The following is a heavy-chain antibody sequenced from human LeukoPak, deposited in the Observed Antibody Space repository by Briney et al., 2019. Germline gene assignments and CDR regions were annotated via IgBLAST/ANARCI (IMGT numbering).Heavy chain of an antibody. Sequence: SETLSLTCTVSGGSISSSSYYWGWIRQPPGKGLEWIGSIYYSGSTYYNPSLKSRVTISVDTSKNQFSLKLSSVTAADTAVYYCARRGTTVTLGAFDIWGQGTMVTVSS. V-gene: IGHV4-39*01. D-gene: IGHD4-11*01. CDR2: IYYSGST. J-gene: IGHJ3*02. CDR3: ARRGTTVTLGAFDI. CDR1: GGSISSSSYY.